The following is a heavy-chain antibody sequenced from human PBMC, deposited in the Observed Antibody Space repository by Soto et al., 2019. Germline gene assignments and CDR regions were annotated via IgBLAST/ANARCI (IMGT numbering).Heavy chain of an antibody. V-gene: IGHV3-23*01. CDR1: GFTFSSYA. Sequence: GGSLRLSCAASGFTFSSYAMSWVRQAPGKGLEWVSAISGSGGSTDYAAPVKGRFTISRDDSKNTLYLQMNSLKTEDTAVYYCTTDCPRERWLLGTEYFQHWGQGTLVTVSS. D-gene: IGHD3-22*01. CDR3: TTDCPRERWLLGTEYFQH. CDR2: ISGSGGST. J-gene: IGHJ1*01.